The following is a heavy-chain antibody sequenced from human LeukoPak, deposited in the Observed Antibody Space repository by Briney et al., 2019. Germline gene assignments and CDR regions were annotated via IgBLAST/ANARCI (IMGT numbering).Heavy chain of an antibody. CDR1: GGSIRSGGYS. J-gene: IGHJ3*02. Sequence: SETLSLTCAVSGGSIRSGGYSWSWIRQPPGKGLEWIGYIYHSGSTYYNPSLKSRVTISVDRSKNQFSLKLSSVTAADTAVYYFALRARTEYDILTGHDAFDIWGQGTMVTVSS. D-gene: IGHD3-9*01. V-gene: IGHV4-30-2*01. CDR2: IYHSGST. CDR3: ALRARTEYDILTGHDAFDI.